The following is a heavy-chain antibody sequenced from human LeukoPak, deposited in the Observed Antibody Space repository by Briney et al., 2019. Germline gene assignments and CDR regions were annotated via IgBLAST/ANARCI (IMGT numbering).Heavy chain of an antibody. CDR1: GFTFSSYA. CDR2: ISYDGSNK. CDR3: ARENGNFDY. Sequence: GGSLRLSCAASGFTFSSYAMHWVRQAPGKGLEWVAVISYDGSNKYYADSVKGRFTISRDSSKNTLYLQMNSLRAEDTAVYYCARENGNFDYWGQGTLVTVSS. V-gene: IGHV3-30*01. J-gene: IGHJ4*02. D-gene: IGHD4-17*01.